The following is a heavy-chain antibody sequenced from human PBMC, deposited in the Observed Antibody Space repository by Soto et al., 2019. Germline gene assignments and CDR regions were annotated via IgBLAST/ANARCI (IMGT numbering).Heavy chain of an antibody. Sequence: SETLSLTCTVSGGSISSYYWSWIRQPPGKGLEWIGYIYYSGSTNYNPSLKSRVTISVDTSKNQFSLKLSSVTAADTAVYYCARLTPGELVDYWGQGTLVTVSS. V-gene: IGHV4-59*01. D-gene: IGHD3-16*01. CDR1: GGSISSYY. J-gene: IGHJ4*02. CDR2: IYYSGST. CDR3: ARLTPGELVDY.